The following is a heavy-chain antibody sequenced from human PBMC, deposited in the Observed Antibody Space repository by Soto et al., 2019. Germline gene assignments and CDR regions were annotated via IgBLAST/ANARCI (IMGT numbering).Heavy chain of an antibody. CDR1: GFTVSSYA. Sequence: GAALSLSCQASGFTVSSYAMSSVRLAPVNVLEWASAISGSGGSTYYADSVKGRFTISRDNYKTTLYLQMNSLRAEDTAVYYCAKPWNYYDSRGYSVANDAFNIWGQGKMVTVS. CDR3: AKPWNYYDSRGYSVANDAFNI. D-gene: IGHD3-22*01. CDR2: ISGSGGST. V-gene: IGHV3-23*01. J-gene: IGHJ3*02.